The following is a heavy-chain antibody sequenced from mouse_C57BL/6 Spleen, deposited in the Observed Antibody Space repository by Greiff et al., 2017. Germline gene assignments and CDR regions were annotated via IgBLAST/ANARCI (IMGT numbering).Heavy chain of an antibody. CDR1: GYTFTSYW. CDR2: IDPSDSYT. D-gene: IGHD4-1*01. CDR3: ARSFGTGYFDY. Sequence: VQLKQPGAELVMPGASVKLSCKASGYTFTSYWMHWVKQRPGQGLEWIGEIDPSDSYTNYNQKFKGKSTLTVDKSSSTAYMQLSSLTSEDSAVYYCARSFGTGYFDYWGQGTTLTVSS. J-gene: IGHJ2*01. V-gene: IGHV1-69*01.